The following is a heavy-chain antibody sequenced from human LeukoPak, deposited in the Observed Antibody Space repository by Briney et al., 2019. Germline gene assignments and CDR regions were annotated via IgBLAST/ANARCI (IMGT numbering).Heavy chain of an antibody. J-gene: IGHJ6*03. CDR2: IYTSGST. Sequence: SETLSLTCTVSGGSISSYYWSWIRQPAGKGLEWIGRIYTSGSTNYNPSLKSRVTMSVDTSKNQFSLRLSSVTAADTAVYYCARDLHHGIYYYFYMDVWGKGTTVTVSS. CDR3: ARDLHHGIYYYFYMDV. CDR1: GGSISSYY. V-gene: IGHV4-4*07. D-gene: IGHD1-14*01.